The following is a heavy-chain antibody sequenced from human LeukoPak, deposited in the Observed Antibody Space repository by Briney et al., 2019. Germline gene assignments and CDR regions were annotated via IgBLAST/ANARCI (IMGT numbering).Heavy chain of an antibody. CDR3: ARGLYDSSGYYYVDY. CDR1: GYTFTSYA. CDR2: INTNTGNP. J-gene: IGHJ4*02. D-gene: IGHD3-22*01. Sequence: ASVKVSCKASGYTFTSYAMYWARQAPGQGLEWMGWINTNTGNPTYAQGFTGRLVFSLDTSVSTAYLQISSLKAEDTAVYYCARGLYDSSGYYYVDYWGQGTLVTVSS. V-gene: IGHV7-4-1*02.